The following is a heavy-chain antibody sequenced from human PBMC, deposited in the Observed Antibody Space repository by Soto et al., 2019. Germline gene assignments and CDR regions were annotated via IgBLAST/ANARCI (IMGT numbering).Heavy chain of an antibody. CDR1: GFTFSNFW. CDR2: IKSDGSER. V-gene: IGHV3-7*05. Sequence: EVQLVESGGGLVQPGGSLRLSCAASGFTFSNFWMSCVRQAPGEGLEWVASIKSDGSERSHVDAVRGRFSISRDNARNSLFLLMNSLRGDDTAVYYCARDVIWGQGSLVTVSS. CDR3: ARDVI. J-gene: IGHJ4*02.